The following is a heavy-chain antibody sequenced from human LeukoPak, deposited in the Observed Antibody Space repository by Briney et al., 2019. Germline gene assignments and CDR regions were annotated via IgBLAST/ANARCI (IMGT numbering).Heavy chain of an antibody. Sequence: SETLSLTCTVSRGSISSYYWSWIRQPPGKGLEWIGYIYYSGSTNYNPSLKSRVTISVDTSKNQFSLKLSSVTAADTAVYYCARLIQDCSGGSCYSIDYWGQGTLVTVSS. D-gene: IGHD2-15*01. CDR1: RGSISSYY. CDR3: ARLIQDCSGGSCYSIDY. V-gene: IGHV4-59*01. J-gene: IGHJ4*02. CDR2: IYYSGST.